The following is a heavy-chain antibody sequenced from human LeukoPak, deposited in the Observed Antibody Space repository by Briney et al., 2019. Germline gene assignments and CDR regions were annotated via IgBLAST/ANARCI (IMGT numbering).Heavy chain of an antibody. CDR3: ARMIRGVQSHLSWLDS. CDR1: SGSFSDYY. J-gene: IGHJ5*01. Sequence: SESLSLACAVDSGSFSDYYWGWIRHPAREGLEWIGEINHGGITNYLPSLKRPATISVDTSKNQCSLKLNSVTAADTAVYYCARMIRGVQSHLSWLDSSGQGTLVTVSS. CDR2: INHGGIT. V-gene: IGHV4-34*01. D-gene: IGHD3-10*01.